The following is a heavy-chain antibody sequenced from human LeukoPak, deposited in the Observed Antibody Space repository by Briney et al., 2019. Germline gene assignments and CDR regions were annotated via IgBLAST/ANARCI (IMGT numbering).Heavy chain of an antibody. CDR2: IYYSGST. D-gene: IGHD3-10*01. V-gene: IGHV4-38-2*02. J-gene: IGHJ4*02. CDR3: ARASALSAGIDY. CDR1: GYSISSGYY. Sequence: ETLSLTCTVSGYSISSGYYWGWIRQPPGKGLEWIGSIYYSGSTYYNPSLKSRVTISVDTSKNQFSLKLSSVTAADTAVYYCARASALSAGIDYWGQGTLVTVSS.